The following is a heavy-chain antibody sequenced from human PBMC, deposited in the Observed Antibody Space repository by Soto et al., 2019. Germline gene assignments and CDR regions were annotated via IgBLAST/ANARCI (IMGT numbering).Heavy chain of an antibody. J-gene: IGHJ5*02. CDR3: ARQLSGSWYNWFDP. D-gene: IGHD6-13*01. V-gene: IGHV3-53*01. CDR1: GFSVTANS. Sequence: LRLSCAASGFSVTANSMSWVRQAPGKGLEWVSVMHSDVTTYYADSVKGRFIISRDNSKNTLYLQMSNLRGEDTARYFCARQLSGSWYNWFDPWGQGTLVTVSS. CDR2: MHSDVTT.